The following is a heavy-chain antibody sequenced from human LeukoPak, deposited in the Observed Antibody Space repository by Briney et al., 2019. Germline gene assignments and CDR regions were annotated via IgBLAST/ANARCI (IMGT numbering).Heavy chain of an antibody. CDR2: IIPIFGIA. J-gene: IGHJ4*02. V-gene: IGHV1-69*04. D-gene: IGHD3-3*01. CDR1: GGTFSSYA. CDR3: ARRFLEWYSHFDY. Sequence: SVKVSCKASGGTFSSYAISWVRQAPGQGLEWMGRIIPIFGIANYAQKFQGRVTITADKSTSTAYMELSSLRSEDTAVYYCARRFLEWYSHFDYWGQGTLVTVSS.